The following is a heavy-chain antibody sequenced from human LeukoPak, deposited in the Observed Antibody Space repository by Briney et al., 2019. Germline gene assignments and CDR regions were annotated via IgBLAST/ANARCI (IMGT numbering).Heavy chain of an antibody. V-gene: IGHV3-30*04. CDR2: ISYDGSNK. Sequence: PGRSLRLSCAASGFTFSSYAMHWVRQAPGKGLEWVAVISYDGSNKYYADSVKGRFTISRDNSKNTLYVQMNSLRAEDTAVYCCAKGHYYGSGSLDYWGQGTLVTVSS. CDR3: AKGHYYGSGSLDY. D-gene: IGHD3-10*01. J-gene: IGHJ4*02. CDR1: GFTFSSYA.